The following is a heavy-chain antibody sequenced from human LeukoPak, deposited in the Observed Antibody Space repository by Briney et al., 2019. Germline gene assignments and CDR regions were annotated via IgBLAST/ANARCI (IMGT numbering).Heavy chain of an antibody. CDR3: ASAAGPFDN. Sequence: GGSLRLSCTASGFTFDDYAMHWVRQAPGKGLEWVSLISGDGGSTYYADSVKGRFTISRDNSKNTLYLQMNSLRAEDTAVYYCASAAGPFDNWGQGTLVTVSS. CDR1: GFTFDDYA. J-gene: IGHJ4*02. V-gene: IGHV3-43*02. D-gene: IGHD6-19*01. CDR2: ISGDGGST.